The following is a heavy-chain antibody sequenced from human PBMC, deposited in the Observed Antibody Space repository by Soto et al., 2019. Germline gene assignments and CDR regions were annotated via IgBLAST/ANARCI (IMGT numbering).Heavy chain of an antibody. CDR1: GYTFTGYY. CDR2: IIPIFNTA. D-gene: IGHD2-2*01. Sequence: SVKVSCKASGYTFTGYYMHWVRQAPGQGLEWMGGIIPIFNTANYAQKFQGRVTITADKSTSTAYMELSSLRSEDTAVYYCARGLVVPAGIRYYYYGMDVWGQGTTVTVSS. J-gene: IGHJ6*02. CDR3: ARGLVVPAGIRYYYYGMDV. V-gene: IGHV1-69*06.